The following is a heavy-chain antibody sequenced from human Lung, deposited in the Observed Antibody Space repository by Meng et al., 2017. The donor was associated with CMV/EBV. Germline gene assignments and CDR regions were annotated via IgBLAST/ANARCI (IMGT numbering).Heavy chain of an antibody. CDR1: GYSFTSYW. CDR3: ARQYDTRTWDNWFDP. D-gene: IGHD3-22*01. V-gene: IGHV5-51*01. CDR2: IYPGDSDT. J-gene: IGHJ5*02. Sequence: GGSXRLXXKGSGYSFTSYWIAWVRQMPGKGLEWMGIIYPGDSDTTYSPSFQGQVTISADNSISTTYQQSSSLRASDTAMYYCARQYDTRTWDNWFDPWGQETLVXVSS.